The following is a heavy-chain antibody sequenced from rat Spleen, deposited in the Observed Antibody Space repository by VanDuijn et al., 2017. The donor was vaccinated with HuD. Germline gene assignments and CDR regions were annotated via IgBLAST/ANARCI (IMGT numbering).Heavy chain of an antibody. CDR3: TRGYDGTYYYVNWFAY. Sequence: EVQLVESGGGLVQPGRSLKLSCAASGFTFSDYNMAWVRQAPKKGLEWVATISISGGSTYYRDSVKGRFTISRDNAKSTLYLQMNSLRSEDTATYYCTRGYDGTYYYVNWFAYWGQGTLVTVSS. D-gene: IGHD1-12*02. J-gene: IGHJ3*01. CDR1: GFTFSDYN. CDR2: ISISGGST. V-gene: IGHV5-7*01.